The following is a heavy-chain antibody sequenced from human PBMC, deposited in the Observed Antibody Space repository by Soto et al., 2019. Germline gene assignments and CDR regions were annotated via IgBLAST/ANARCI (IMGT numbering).Heavy chain of an antibody. CDR2: IDAGKGNT. V-gene: IGHV1-3*01. CDR1: GDAFASYP. J-gene: IGHJ6*02. Sequence: GASVKVSCKASGDAFASYPTHWVRQVPGQRLEWMGWIDAGKGNTKYSQKFRGRVTFTTDTSASTDYMDLSSLRSEDTAVYYCARARYTDGSPYYGMDVWGQGTGVTVSS. D-gene: IGHD5-18*01. CDR3: ARARYTDGSPYYGMDV.